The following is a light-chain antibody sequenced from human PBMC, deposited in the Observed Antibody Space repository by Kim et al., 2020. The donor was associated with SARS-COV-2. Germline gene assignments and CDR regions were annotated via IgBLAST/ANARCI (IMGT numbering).Light chain of an antibody. CDR2: AAS. Sequence: DIQMTQSPSSLSASIRDRVTITCRASQSLSSYLNWYQQKPGKAPKLLIYAASSLQSGVPSRFSGSGSGTDFTLTISSLQPEDFATYYCQQSYSTPYTFGQGTMLVI. V-gene: IGKV1-39*01. CDR1: QSLSSY. CDR3: QQSYSTPYT. J-gene: IGKJ2*01.